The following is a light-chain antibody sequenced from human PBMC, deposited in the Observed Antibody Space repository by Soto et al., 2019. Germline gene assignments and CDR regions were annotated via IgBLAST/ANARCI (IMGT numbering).Light chain of an antibody. J-gene: IGLJ2*01. CDR2: EVS. CDR3: SSYISASTLVL. Sequence: QSVLTQPASVSGSPGQSITISCTGTSSDIGAHNYVSWYQQHPGKAPKLMIFEVSNRPSGVSDRFSGSKSGNTASLTISGLQAEDEADYYCSSYISASTLVLFGGGTKLTVL. V-gene: IGLV2-14*03. CDR1: SSDIGAHNY.